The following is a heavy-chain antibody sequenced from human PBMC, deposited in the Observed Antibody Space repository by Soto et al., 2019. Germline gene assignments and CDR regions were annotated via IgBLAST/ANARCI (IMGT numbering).Heavy chain of an antibody. CDR1: GFTFSSYS. V-gene: IGHV3-21*01. CDR2: ISSSSSYI. D-gene: IGHD6-13*01. J-gene: IGHJ6*02. Sequence: EVQLVESGGGLVKPGGSLRLSCAASGFTFSSYSMNWVRQAPGKGLEWVSSISSSSSYIYYADSVKGRFTISRDNAKNSLYLQMNSLRAEDAAVYYCARGAAALPSSLDVWGQGTTVTVSS. CDR3: ARGAAALPSSLDV.